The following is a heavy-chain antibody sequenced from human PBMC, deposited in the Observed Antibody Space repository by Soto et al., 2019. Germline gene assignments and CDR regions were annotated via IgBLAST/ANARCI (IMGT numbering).Heavy chain of an antibody. J-gene: IGHJ6*02. D-gene: IGHD3-9*01. CDR1: GGSVSSGSYY. CDR2: IYYSGST. CDR3: ARIPYDILTAYGYYGMDV. V-gene: IGHV4-61*01. Sequence: QVQLQESGPGLVKPSETLSLTCTVSGGSVSSGSYYWSWIRQPPGKGLEWIGYIYYSGSTNYNPSLKSRVTISVETSKNQFSQKLSSVTAADTAVYYCARIPYDILTAYGYYGMDVWGQGTTVTVSS.